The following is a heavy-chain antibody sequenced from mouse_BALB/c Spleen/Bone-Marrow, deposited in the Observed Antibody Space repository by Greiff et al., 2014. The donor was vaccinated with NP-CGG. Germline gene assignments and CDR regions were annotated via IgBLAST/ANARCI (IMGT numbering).Heavy chain of an antibody. CDR1: GFTSIDYY. Sequence: EVQLVESGGGLVQPGGSLRLSCEASGFTSIDYYMTWVRQPPGKALEWLGFIRNRANDYTTEYSASVKGRFTISRDISQSIFYLQMNTLRAEDSATYYCARETGYAYGNFAMDYWGQGTSVTVSS. D-gene: IGHD2-1*01. J-gene: IGHJ4*01. CDR2: IRNRANDYTT. V-gene: IGHV7-3*02. CDR3: ARETGYAYGNFAMDY.